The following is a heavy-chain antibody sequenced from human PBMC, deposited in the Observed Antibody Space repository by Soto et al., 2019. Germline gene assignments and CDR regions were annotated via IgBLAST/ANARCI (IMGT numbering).Heavy chain of an antibody. CDR3: AKGSEYSSSGCLDY. CDR1: GFTFSSYA. Sequence: GGSLRLSCAASGFTFSSYAMSWVRQAPGKGLEWVSAISGSGGSTYYADSVKGRFTISRDNSKNTLYLQMNSLRAEDTAVYYCAKGSEYSSSGCLDYWGQGTLVTVSS. V-gene: IGHV3-23*01. CDR2: ISGSGGST. D-gene: IGHD6-6*01. J-gene: IGHJ4*02.